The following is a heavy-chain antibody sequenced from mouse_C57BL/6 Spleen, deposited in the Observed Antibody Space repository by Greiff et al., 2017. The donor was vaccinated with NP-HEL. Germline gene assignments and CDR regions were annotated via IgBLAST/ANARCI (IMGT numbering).Heavy chain of an antibody. CDR1: GYTFTSYR. J-gene: IGHJ1*03. Sequence: QVQLQQPGAELVKPGASVKLSCKASGYTFTSYRMHWVKQRPGQGLEWIGMIHPNSGSTNYNEKFKSKATLTVDKSSSTAYMQLSSLTSEDSAVYYCARHNYYGSSHWYFDVWGTGTTVTVSS. D-gene: IGHD1-1*01. CDR3: ARHNYYGSSHWYFDV. V-gene: IGHV1-64*01. CDR2: IHPNSGST.